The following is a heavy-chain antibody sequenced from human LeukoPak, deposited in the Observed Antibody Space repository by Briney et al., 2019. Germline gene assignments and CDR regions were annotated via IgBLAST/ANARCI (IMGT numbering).Heavy chain of an antibody. CDR2: IIPILGIA. J-gene: IGHJ4*02. CDR1: GGTFSSYA. V-gene: IGHV1-69*04. CDR3: ARGGPTVVSYYYFDY. Sequence: GASVKVSCKASGGTFSSYAISWVRQAPGQGLEWMGRIIPILGIANYAQKFQGRVTITADKSTSTAYMELSSLRSEDTAVYYCARGGPTVVSYYYFDYWGQGTLVTVSS. D-gene: IGHD4-23*01.